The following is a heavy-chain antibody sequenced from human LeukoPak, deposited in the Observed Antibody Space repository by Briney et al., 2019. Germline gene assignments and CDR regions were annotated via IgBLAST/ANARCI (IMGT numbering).Heavy chain of an antibody. J-gene: IGHJ4*02. CDR1: GGSVSIGSYY. D-gene: IGHD3-10*01. CDR3: AREGLATMIRGVIPY. V-gene: IGHV4-61*01. Sequence: SETLSLTCTVSGGSVSIGSYYWSWIRQPPGKGLEWIGYIYYSGNTNYNLSLKSRVTISVDTSKNQFSLKLTSVTAADTAVYYCAREGLATMIRGVIPYWGQGTLVTVSS. CDR2: IYYSGNT.